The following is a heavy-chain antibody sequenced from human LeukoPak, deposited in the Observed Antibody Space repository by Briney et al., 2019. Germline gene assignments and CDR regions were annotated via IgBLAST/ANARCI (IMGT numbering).Heavy chain of an antibody. J-gene: IGHJ6*02. V-gene: IGHV1-69*13. D-gene: IGHD2-15*01. CDR1: GYTFTSYA. CDR2: IIPIFGTA. CDR3: ARQRVVVVVAAHIPAQGYYYGMDV. Sequence: ASVKVSCKASGYTFTSYAMHWVRQAPGQGLEWMGGIIPIFGTANYAQKFQGRVTITADESTSTAHMELSSLRSEDTAVYYCARQRVVVVVAAHIPAQGYYYGMDVWGQGTTVTVSS.